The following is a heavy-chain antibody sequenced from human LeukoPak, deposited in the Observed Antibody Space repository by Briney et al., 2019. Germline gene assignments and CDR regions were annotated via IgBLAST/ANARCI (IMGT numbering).Heavy chain of an antibody. D-gene: IGHD6-13*01. J-gene: IGHJ3*02. CDR2: ISAYNGNT. Sequence: ASVKVSCKASGYTFTSYGISWVRQAPGQGLEWMGWISAYNGNTNYAQKLQGRVTMTTDTSTSTAYMELRSLRSEDTAVYYCARRYSSSWYNAFDIWGQGTMVTVSS. CDR1: GYTFTSYG. CDR3: ARRYSSSWYNAFDI. V-gene: IGHV1-18*01.